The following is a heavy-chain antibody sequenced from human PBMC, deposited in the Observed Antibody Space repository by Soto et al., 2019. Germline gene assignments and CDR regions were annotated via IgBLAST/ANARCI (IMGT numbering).Heavy chain of an antibody. D-gene: IGHD5-18*01. CDR3: AADRGIQLCSRTLYYYYGMDF. J-gene: IGHJ6*02. V-gene: IGHV1-58*01. CDR1: GFTFTSSA. Sequence: SVKVSCKASGFTFTSSAVQWVRQARGQRLEWIGWIVVGSGNTNYAQKFQERVTITRDMSTSTAYMELSSLRSEDTAVYYCAADRGIQLCSRTLYYYYGMDFWGQGTTVTVSS. CDR2: IVVGSGNT.